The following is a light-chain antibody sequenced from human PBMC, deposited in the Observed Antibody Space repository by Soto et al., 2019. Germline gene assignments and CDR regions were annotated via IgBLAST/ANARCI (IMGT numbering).Light chain of an antibody. Sequence: QSVLTQSPSVSAAPGQKVTISCSGSTSNIGNNYVSWYQQLPGTAPKLLIYENNKRPSGIPDRFSGSKSGTSATLGITGLQTGDEADYYCGTWDSSLSVRMFGGGTQLTVL. CDR1: TSNIGNNY. J-gene: IGLJ7*01. CDR2: ENN. V-gene: IGLV1-51*02. CDR3: GTWDSSLSVRM.